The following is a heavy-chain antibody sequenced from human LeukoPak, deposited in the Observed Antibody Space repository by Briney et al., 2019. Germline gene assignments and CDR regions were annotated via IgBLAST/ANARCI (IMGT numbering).Heavy chain of an antibody. J-gene: IGHJ4*02. Sequence: SETLSLTCTVSGGSFSSYYWSWIRQPPGKGLEWIGYMYYSGSSGSTNYNPSLTSRVTISVDTSKNQFSLKLSSVTAADTAVYYCARGGTMTTVPLWGQGTLVTVSS. D-gene: IGHD4-17*01. V-gene: IGHV4-59*08. CDR2: MYYSGSSGST. CDR1: GGSFSSYY. CDR3: ARGGTMTTVPL.